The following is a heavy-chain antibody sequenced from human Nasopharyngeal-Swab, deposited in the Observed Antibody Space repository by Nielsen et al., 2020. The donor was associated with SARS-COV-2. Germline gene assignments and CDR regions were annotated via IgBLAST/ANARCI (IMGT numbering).Heavy chain of an antibody. CDR3: ARVGGIPGGYSSSWGYYYGMDV. V-gene: IGHV4-31*03. D-gene: IGHD6-13*01. CDR2: IYYSGST. Sequence: SETLSLTCTVSGGSISSGGYYWSWIRQHPGKGLEWIGYIYYSGSTYYNPSLKSRVTISVDTSKNQFSLKLSSVTAADTAVYYCARVGGIPGGYSSSWGYYYGMDVWGQGTTVTVSS. J-gene: IGHJ6*02. CDR1: GGSISSGGYY.